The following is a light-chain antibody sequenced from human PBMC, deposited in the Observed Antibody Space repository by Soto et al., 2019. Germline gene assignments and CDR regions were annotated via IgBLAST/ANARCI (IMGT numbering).Light chain of an antibody. J-gene: IGLJ2*01. CDR1: SSDVGGYNF. CDR3: SSYGGSNNYVV. Sequence: QSALTQPPSASGSPAQSVTISCTGTSSDVGGYNFVSWYQQHPGKAPKLVIYDVTSRPSGVPDRFSGSKSGNTASLTVSGLQAEDEAVYYCSSYGGSNNYVVFGGGTKLTV. V-gene: IGLV2-8*01. CDR2: DVT.